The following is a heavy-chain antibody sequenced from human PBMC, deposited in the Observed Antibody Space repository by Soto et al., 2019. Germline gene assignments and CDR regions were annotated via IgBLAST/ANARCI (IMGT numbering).Heavy chain of an antibody. Sequence: GGSLRLSCAASGFTFSIYAMHWVRQAPGKGLEYVSSISTNGGSTDYADSVKGRFTISRDNSKNTVYPQMSSLRVEDTAVYYCVKGEYYYDSSGYYPFDYWGQGT. CDR3: VKGEYYYDSSGYYPFDY. V-gene: IGHV3-64D*06. D-gene: IGHD3-22*01. J-gene: IGHJ4*02. CDR2: ISTNGGST. CDR1: GFTFSIYA.